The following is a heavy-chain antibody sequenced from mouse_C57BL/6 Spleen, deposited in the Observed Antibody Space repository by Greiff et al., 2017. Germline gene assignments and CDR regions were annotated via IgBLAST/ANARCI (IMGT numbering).Heavy chain of an antibody. CDR1: GYSFTDYN. CDR3: ARPSSDSSPAWFAY. D-gene: IGHD1-1*01. Sequence: EVQLQQSGPELVKPGASVKISCKASGYSFTDYNMNWVKQSNGKSLEWIGVIKPNYGTTSYNQKFKGKATLTVDQSSSTAYMQLNSLPSGDSAVEYGARPSSDSSPAWFAYWGQGTLVTVSA. CDR2: IKPNYGTT. J-gene: IGHJ3*01. V-gene: IGHV1-39*01.